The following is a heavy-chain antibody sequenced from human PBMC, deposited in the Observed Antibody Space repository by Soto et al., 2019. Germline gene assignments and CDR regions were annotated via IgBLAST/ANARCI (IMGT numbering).Heavy chain of an antibody. J-gene: IGHJ5*02. V-gene: IGHV3-33*01. CDR1: GFTFSSYG. CDR3: AREGRAAAAGTNCFDP. CDR2: IWYDGSNK. Sequence: VGSLRLSCAASGFTFSSYGMHWVRQAPGKGLGWVAVIWYDGSNKHYADSVKGRFTISRDNSKNKRYLQMNSLRAEDTAVDYCAREGRAAAAGTNCFDPWGQGTLVTVSS. D-gene: IGHD6-13*01.